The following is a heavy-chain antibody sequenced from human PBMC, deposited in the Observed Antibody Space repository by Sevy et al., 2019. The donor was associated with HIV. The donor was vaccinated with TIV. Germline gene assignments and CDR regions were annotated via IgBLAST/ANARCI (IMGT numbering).Heavy chain of an antibody. V-gene: IGHV3-15*01. Sequence: GGSLRLSCAASGFTFSYAWMTWVRQAPGKGLEWVGRIKSKTDGGTIDYAAPVKGRFTISRDDSKNTLYLQMNSLKSEDTAVYYCSTDPIIVLLATDGMDVWGQGTTVTVSS. CDR1: GFTFSYAW. J-gene: IGHJ6*02. CDR2: IKSKTDGGTI. D-gene: IGHD2-8*02. CDR3: STDPIIVLLATDGMDV.